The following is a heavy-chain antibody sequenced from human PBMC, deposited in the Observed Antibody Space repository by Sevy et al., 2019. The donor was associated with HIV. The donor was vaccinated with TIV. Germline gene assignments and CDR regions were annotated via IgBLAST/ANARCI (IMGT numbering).Heavy chain of an antibody. CDR2: FDPEDGET. CDR1: GYTFTTHV. J-gene: IGHJ4*02. CDR3: ATAREYYQDSSGYLDF. Sequence: ASVKVSCKTSGYTFTTHVINWVRQAPGQGLEWMGWFDPEDGETIYAQNFQGRVTLTEDTSRDTAYMELSSLRYEDTAVYYCATAREYYQDSSGYLDFWGQGTLVTVSS. V-gene: IGHV1-24*01. D-gene: IGHD3-22*01.